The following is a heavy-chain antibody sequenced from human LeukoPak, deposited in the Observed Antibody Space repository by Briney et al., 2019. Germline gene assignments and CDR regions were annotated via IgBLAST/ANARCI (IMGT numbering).Heavy chain of an antibody. D-gene: IGHD1-26*01. J-gene: IGHJ5*02. CDR2: ISSNGGST. CDR1: GFTFSSYS. Sequence: PGGSLRLSCAASGFTFSSYSMHWVRQAPGKGLEYVSGISSNGGSTYYANSVKGRFTISRDNSKSTLYLQMGSLRAEDMAVYYCARLSYYGWFDPWGQGTLVTVSS. CDR3: ARLSYYGWFDP. V-gene: IGHV3-64*01.